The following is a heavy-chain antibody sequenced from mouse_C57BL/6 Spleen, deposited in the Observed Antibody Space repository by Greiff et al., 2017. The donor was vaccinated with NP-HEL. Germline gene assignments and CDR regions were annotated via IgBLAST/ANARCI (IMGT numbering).Heavy chain of an antibody. Sequence: QVQLKQSGPGLVQPSQSLSITCTVSGFSLTSYGVHWVRQPPGKGLEWLGVIWSGGSTDYNAAFISRLSISKDNSKSQVFFKMNSLQADDTAIYYCAKNYYGSSSYAMDYWGQGTSVTVSS. D-gene: IGHD1-1*01. CDR2: IWSGGST. J-gene: IGHJ4*01. CDR1: GFSLTSYG. V-gene: IGHV2-4*01. CDR3: AKNYYGSSSYAMDY.